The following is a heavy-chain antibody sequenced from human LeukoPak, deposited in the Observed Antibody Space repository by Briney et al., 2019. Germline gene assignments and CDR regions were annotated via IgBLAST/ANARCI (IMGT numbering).Heavy chain of an antibody. V-gene: IGHV1-18*01. CDR1: GYTFTSYG. CDR3: ARALHCSGGSCYFTADDYYYYMDV. D-gene: IGHD2-15*01. CDR2: ISAYNGNT. Sequence: ASVKVSCKASGYTFTSYGISWVPQAPGQGLEWMGWISAYNGNTNYAQKLQGRDTITTDTSTSSAYMELRSLRSDDTAVYYCARALHCSGGSCYFTADDYYYYMDVWGKGTTVTVSS. J-gene: IGHJ6*03.